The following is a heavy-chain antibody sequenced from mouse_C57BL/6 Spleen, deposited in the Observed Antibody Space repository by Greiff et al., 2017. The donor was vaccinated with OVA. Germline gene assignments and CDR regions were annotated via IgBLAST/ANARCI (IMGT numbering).Heavy chain of an antibody. CDR1: GFTFSDYG. Sequence: EVKLMESGGGLVKPGGSLKLSCAASGFTFSDYGMHWVRQAPEKGLEWVAYISSGSSTIYYADTVKGRFTISRDNAKNTLFLQMTSLRSEDTAMYYCARGLRDYWGKGTSVTVSS. D-gene: IGHD1-1*01. V-gene: IGHV5-17*01. J-gene: IGHJ4*01. CDR3: ARGLRDY. CDR2: ISSGSSTI.